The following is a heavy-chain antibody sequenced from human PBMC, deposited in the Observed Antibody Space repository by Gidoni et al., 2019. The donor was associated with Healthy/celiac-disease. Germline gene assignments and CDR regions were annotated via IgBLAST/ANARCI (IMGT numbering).Heavy chain of an antibody. J-gene: IGHJ2*01. V-gene: IGHV4-38-2*01. D-gene: IGHD4-17*01. CDR2: IYHSGST. Sequence: QVQLQESGPGLVKPSETLSLTCAVSGYSISSGYYWGWIRQPPGKGLEWIGSIYHSGSTYYNPSLKSRVTISVDTSKNQFSLKLSSVTAADTAVYYCARHDYGDYGGFWYFDLWGRGTLVTVSS. CDR3: ARHDYGDYGGFWYFDL. CDR1: GYSISSGYY.